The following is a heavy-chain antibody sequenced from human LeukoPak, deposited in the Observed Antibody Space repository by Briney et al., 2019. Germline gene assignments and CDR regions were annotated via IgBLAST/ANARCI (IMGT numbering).Heavy chain of an antibody. CDR2: FHHSGST. Sequence: SETLCLTCAVSGYSLSRGYYWGWIRQPPGKGLEWFGTFHHSGSTYYNPSLKSRVTILVYTSNNQFALKLSSVSAADTGLYFCARRRYYYSTCYVDWGKGTLVTVSS. V-gene: IGHV4-38-2*01. CDR3: ARRRYYYSTCYVD. J-gene: IGHJ1*01. CDR1: GYSLSRGYY. D-gene: IGHD3-22*01.